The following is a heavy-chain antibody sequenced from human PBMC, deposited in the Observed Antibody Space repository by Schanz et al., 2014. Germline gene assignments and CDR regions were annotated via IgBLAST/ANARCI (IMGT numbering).Heavy chain of an antibody. J-gene: IGHJ4*02. D-gene: IGHD6-19*01. CDR1: GVTFSSYA. Sequence: EVQLLESGGGFVQPGGSLRLSCVASGVTFSSYAMSWVRQAPGKGLEWVSSISSGGRNISYADSLKGRFTISRDNARNSLYLQVNNLSAEDTAVYYCVRDKKGFVAVAGRAPFDYWGQGTLVTVSS. CDR3: VRDKKGFVAVAGRAPFDY. V-gene: IGHV3-48*04. CDR2: ISSGGRNI.